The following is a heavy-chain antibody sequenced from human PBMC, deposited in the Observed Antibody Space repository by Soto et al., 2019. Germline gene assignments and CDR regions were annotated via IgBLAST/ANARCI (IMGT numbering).Heavy chain of an antibody. D-gene: IGHD3-16*01. Sequence: PGESLKISCKASGYIIKNYWIGWVRQMPGQGLEWMGIIFPDDSDTRYSPSFQGHVTISVDKSISTAYVQWSSLKASDSAIYYCFRGALQSRTFDYWGQGTLVTVSS. CDR2: IFPDDSDT. CDR3: FRGALQSRTFDY. V-gene: IGHV5-51*01. J-gene: IGHJ4*02. CDR1: GYIIKNYW.